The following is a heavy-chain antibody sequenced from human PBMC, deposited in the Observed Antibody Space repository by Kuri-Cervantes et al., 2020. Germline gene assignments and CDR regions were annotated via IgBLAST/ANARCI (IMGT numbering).Heavy chain of an antibody. CDR1: GGSFSGYY. J-gene: IGHJ4*01. D-gene: IGHD5-24*01. CDR3: ARGRQWLQSSYYFDS. Sequence: SETLSLTCAVYGGSFSGYYWSWIRQPPGKGLEWIGEINYREDTKYTPSLKSRVTISLDTSKSHISLNLASVTAADTAVYYCARGRQWLQSSYYFDSWGHGTLVTVSS. V-gene: IGHV4-34*01. CDR2: INYREDT.